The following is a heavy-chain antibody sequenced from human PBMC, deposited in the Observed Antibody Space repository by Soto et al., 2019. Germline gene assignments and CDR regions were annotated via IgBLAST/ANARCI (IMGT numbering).Heavy chain of an antibody. CDR3: AKDYRVLVYGGNSVDY. J-gene: IGHJ4*02. V-gene: IGHV3-23*01. D-gene: IGHD4-17*01. CDR1: GFTFSSYA. Sequence: GGSLRLSCAASGFTFSSYAMSWVRQAPGKGLEWVSAISGSGGSTYYADSVKGRFTISRDNSKNTLYLQMNSLRAEDTAVYYCAKDYRVLVYGGNSVDYWSQGTLVTVSS. CDR2: ISGSGGST.